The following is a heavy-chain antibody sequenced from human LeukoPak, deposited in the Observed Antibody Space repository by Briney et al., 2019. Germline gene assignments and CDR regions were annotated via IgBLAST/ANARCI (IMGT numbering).Heavy chain of an antibody. CDR2: IYYSGST. CDR3: ARARSAAGNFDY. D-gene: IGHD6-13*01. CDR1: GGSISSGGYY. J-gene: IGHJ4*02. V-gene: IGHV4-31*03. Sequence: SKTLSLTCTVSGGSISSGGYYWSWIRQHPGRGLEWIGYIYYSGSTYFNPSLKSRVTISADTSKNQFSLTLSSVTAADTAVYYCARARSAAGNFDYWGQGTLVTVSS.